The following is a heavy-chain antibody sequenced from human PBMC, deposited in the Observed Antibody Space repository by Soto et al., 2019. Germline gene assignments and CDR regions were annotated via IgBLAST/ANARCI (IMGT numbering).Heavy chain of an antibody. CDR3: AVVYGGGDCYSKGDAFDI. V-gene: IGHV1-18*01. Sequence: VAAVKVSCKASGYTFTSYGISWVRQDPGPGLEWMGWISAYNGNTNYAQKLQGRVTMTTNTSTSTAYMELRSLSSDDTAVYYCAVVYGGGDCYSKGDAFDIWGQGTMVTVSS. D-gene: IGHD2-21*02. CDR1: GYTFTSYG. J-gene: IGHJ3*02. CDR2: ISAYNGNT.